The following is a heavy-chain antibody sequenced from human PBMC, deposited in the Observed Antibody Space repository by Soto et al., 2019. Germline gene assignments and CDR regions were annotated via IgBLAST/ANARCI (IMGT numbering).Heavy chain of an antibody. V-gene: IGHV4-30-4*01. Sequence: RQPPGNGLEWIWYNYYTGSAYYNPSLKSRVTISADTTKTQYSLKLSTVTPADTAVYYCARRSFDYSCAF. CDR3: ARRSFDYSCAF. CDR2: NYYTGSA. D-gene: IGHD1-26*01. J-gene: IGHJ3*01.